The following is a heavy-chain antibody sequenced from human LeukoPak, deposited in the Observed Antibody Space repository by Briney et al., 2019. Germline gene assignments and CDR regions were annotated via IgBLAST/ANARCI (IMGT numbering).Heavy chain of an antibody. CDR1: GFTFSGSA. CDR2: IRSKANSYAT. Sequence: PGGSLKLSCAASGFTFSGSAMHWVRQASGKGLEWVGRIRSKANSYATAYAASVKGRFTISRDDSKNTAYLQMNSLKTEDKAVYYCTILGSLIAAAGTKHYYYYGMDVWGQGTTVTVSS. CDR3: TILGSLIAAAGTKHYYYYGMDV. J-gene: IGHJ6*02. V-gene: IGHV3-73*01. D-gene: IGHD6-13*01.